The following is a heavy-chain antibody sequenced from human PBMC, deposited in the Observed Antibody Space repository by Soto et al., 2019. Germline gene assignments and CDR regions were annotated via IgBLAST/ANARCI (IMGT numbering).Heavy chain of an antibody. V-gene: IGHV3-30*03. J-gene: IGHJ2*01. CDR3: ARDGVGSNWYFDL. CDR2: ISYDGKQT. D-gene: IGHD1-26*01. CDR1: GVTFKDYG. Sequence: GGSLRLSCGAPGVTFKDYGMHWVRQAPGKGLEGVAVISYDGKQTYYADSVKGRFTISKDKSKRTLFLQMKSLRVDETAVYYCARDGVGSNWYFDLWGRGTLVTVSS.